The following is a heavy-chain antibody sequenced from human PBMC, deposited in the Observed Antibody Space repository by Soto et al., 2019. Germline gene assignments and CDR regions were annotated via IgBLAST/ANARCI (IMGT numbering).Heavy chain of an antibody. CDR2: IWYDGSNK. CDR3: ARAYGDWRYFDY. V-gene: IGHV3-33*01. D-gene: IGHD3-10*01. Sequence: GGSLRLSCAASGFTFSSYGMHWVRQAPGKGPEWLAVIWYDGSNKYYADSVKGRFTISRDNSKNTLYMQMNSLRAEDTAVYYCARAYGDWRYFDYWGQGTLVTVSS. CDR1: GFTFSSYG. J-gene: IGHJ4*02.